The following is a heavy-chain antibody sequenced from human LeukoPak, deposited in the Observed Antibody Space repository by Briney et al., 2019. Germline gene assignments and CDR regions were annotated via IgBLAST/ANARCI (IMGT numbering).Heavy chain of an antibody. J-gene: IGHJ4*02. D-gene: IGHD3-10*01. CDR3: ASGGDYGSDYFDY. Sequence: SVKVSCKASGGTFSSYAISWVRQAPGQGLEWMGGIIPIFGTANYAQKFQGRVTITADESTSTAYMELSSLRSEDTAVYYCASGGDYGSDYFDYWGQGTLVTVSS. CDR2: IIPIFGTA. CDR1: GGTFSSYA. V-gene: IGHV1-69*13.